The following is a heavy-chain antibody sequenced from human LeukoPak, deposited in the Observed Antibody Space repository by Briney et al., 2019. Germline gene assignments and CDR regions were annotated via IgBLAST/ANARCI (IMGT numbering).Heavy chain of an antibody. Sequence: SETLSLTCTVSGGSISSSSYYWGWIRQPPGKGLEWIGSIYYSGSTYYNPSLKSRVTISVDTSKNQFSLKLSSVTAADTAVYYCARSPSYCSSTSCYPDAFDIWGQGTMVTVSS. CDR3: ARSPSYCSSTSCYPDAFDI. CDR2: IYYSGST. J-gene: IGHJ3*02. D-gene: IGHD2-2*01. V-gene: IGHV4-39*01. CDR1: GGSISSSSYY.